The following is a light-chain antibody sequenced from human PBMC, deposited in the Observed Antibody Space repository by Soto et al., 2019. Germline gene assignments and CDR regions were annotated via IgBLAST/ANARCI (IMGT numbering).Light chain of an antibody. CDR3: QQRSNWPLP. J-gene: IGKJ4*01. Sequence: EIVLTQSPATLSLSPRERATLSCRVSRSVSSCLAWYQQKRGQAPMLLIYAASNWATGIPARFSGSGSGTDFTLSISSLEPEDFACCYFQQRSNWPLPVGGGTKVEIK. CDR1: RSVSSC. V-gene: IGKV3-11*01. CDR2: AAS.